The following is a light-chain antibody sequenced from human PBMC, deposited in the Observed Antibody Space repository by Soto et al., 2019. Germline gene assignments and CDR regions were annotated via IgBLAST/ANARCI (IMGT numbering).Light chain of an antibody. CDR1: QGISTY. J-gene: IGKJ4*01. V-gene: IGKV1-27*01. CDR3: QKYNSAPRT. Sequence: DVQMTQAPSSLSASVGDRVTITCRASQGISTYLDWYQQKPGKVPKLLIYAASILQSGVPSRFSGSGSGTDFTSTISSLQAEDVATYYCQKYNSAPRTFGGGTKVEIK. CDR2: AAS.